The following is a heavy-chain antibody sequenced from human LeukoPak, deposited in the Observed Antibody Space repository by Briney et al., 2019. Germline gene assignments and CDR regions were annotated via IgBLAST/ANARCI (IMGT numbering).Heavy chain of an antibody. CDR3: ARRDFDSSGYLSFYFDY. CDR1: GYSIRSGYH. V-gene: IGHV4-38-2*01. D-gene: IGHD3-22*01. J-gene: IGHJ4*02. CDR2: IYQSGRT. Sequence: TSETLSLTCAVSGYSIRSGYHWSWIRQPPEKGLEWIGSIYQSGRTYYNPSRKRRLTISVDTSKNQFSLNLSSVTDAGSGVYYCARRDFDSSGYLSFYFDYWGQGTLFTVSS.